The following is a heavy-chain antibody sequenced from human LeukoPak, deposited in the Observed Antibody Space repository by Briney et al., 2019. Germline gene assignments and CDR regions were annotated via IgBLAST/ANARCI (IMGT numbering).Heavy chain of an antibody. CDR1: GFTFDDYA. CDR2: ISWNSGSI. V-gene: IGHV3-9*01. CDR3: ARDWPYYYDSRPKGAFDI. D-gene: IGHD3-22*01. Sequence: GGSLRLSCAASGFTFDDYAMHWVRQAPGKGLEWVSGISWNSGSIGYADSVKGRFTISRDNAKNSLYLQMNSLRAEDTAVYYCARDWPYYYDSRPKGAFDIWGQGTMVTVSS. J-gene: IGHJ3*02.